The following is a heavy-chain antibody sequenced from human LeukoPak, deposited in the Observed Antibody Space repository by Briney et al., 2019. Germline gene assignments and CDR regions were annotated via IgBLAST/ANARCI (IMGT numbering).Heavy chain of an antibody. Sequence: GGSLRLSCAGSGFALKSYSLSWVRRAPGKGLEWVSSISSTSAYIYYADSVKGRFTISRDNVDNVVYLQMNSLGAEDTAVYYCARVAVSGPTGWFDSWGQGTLVIVSS. V-gene: IGHV3-21*01. D-gene: IGHD2-8*02. CDR1: GFALKSYS. CDR2: ISSTSAYI. CDR3: ARVAVSGPTGWFDS. J-gene: IGHJ5*01.